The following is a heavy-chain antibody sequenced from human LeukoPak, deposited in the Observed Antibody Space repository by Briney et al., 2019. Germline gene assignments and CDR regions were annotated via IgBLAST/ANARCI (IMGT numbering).Heavy chain of an antibody. CDR3: ARRKVVSAYYYGMDV. V-gene: IGHV3-66*01. CDR1: GFTVSSQY. CDR2: ICTGGTT. Sequence: GGSLRLSCAAPGFTVSSQYMSWVRQAPGKGLEWVSVICTGGTTHYADSVKGRFTISRDNAKNTLYLQMNSLRAEDTAVYYCARRKVVSAYYYGMDVWGQGTTVTVSS. D-gene: IGHD2-2*01. J-gene: IGHJ6*02.